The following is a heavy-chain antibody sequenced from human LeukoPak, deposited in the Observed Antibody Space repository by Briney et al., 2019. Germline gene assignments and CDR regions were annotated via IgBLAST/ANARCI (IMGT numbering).Heavy chain of an antibody. CDR1: GFTFSSYA. J-gene: IGHJ4*02. D-gene: IGHD5-18*01. CDR2: ISYDGSNK. CDR3: ARDPIQLWSYFDY. Sequence: PGGSLRLSCAAPGFTFSSYAMHWVRQAPGKGLEWVAVISYDGSNKYYADSVKGRFTISRDNSKNTLYLQMNSLRAEDTAVYYCARDPIQLWSYFDYWGQGTLVTVSS. V-gene: IGHV3-30-3*01.